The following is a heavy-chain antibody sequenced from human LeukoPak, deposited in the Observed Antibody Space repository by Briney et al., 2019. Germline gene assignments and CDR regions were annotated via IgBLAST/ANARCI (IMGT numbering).Heavy chain of an antibody. V-gene: IGHV3-7*01. CDR3: ARDGIAAVDFDY. CDR1: GFTFSSYW. CDR2: IKQDGSEK. D-gene: IGHD6-13*01. Sequence: GGSLRLSCAASGFTFSSYWMSWVRQAPGKGLEWVANIKQDGSEKYYVDSVKGRFTISKDNAKNTLYLQMNSLRAEDTAVYYCARDGIAAVDFDYWGQGILVTVSS. J-gene: IGHJ4*02.